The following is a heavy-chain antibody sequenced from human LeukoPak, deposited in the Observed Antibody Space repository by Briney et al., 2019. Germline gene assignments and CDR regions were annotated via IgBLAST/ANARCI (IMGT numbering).Heavy chain of an antibody. CDR1: GGSISVYY. D-gene: IGHD3-10*01. CDR3: ARDSYYYGSGTLYFDY. CDR2: IYYTGST. J-gene: IGHJ4*02. V-gene: IGHV4-59*01. Sequence: SETLSLTCTISGGSISVYYWSWIRQPPGKGLEWIGYIYYTGSTKYNPSLKRRVTISLDTPKNQFSLKLSSVTAADTAVYYCARDSYYYGSGTLYFDYWGQGTLVTVSS.